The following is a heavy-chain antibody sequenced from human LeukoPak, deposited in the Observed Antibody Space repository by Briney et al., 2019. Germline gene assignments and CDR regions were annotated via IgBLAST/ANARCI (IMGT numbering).Heavy chain of an antibody. CDR2: TSYNGNT. D-gene: IGHD6-19*01. Sequence: ASVKVSCKASGYTFSNYGISWVRQAPGLGLEWMGWTSYNGNTNYAQKFQDRVTMTTDTSTTTAYRGLRSLESDDTAVYYCARHSGSGWQALGYWGQGTLVTVSS. J-gene: IGHJ4*02. CDR1: GYTFSNYG. V-gene: IGHV1-18*04. CDR3: ARHSGSGWQALGY.